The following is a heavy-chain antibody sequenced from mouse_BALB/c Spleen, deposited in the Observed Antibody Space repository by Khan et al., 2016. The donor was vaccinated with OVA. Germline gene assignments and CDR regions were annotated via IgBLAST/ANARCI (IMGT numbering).Heavy chain of an antibody. Sequence: DLVKPGASVKLSCKASGYTFTSYWINWIKQRPGQGLEWIGRIAPGSGSAYYTEMFKGKATLTVDTSSSTAYIQLSSLSSDDSAVYFCAGETYYGSTSYAMDYWGQGASVTVSS. CDR1: GYTFTSYW. CDR3: AGETYYGSTSYAMDY. J-gene: IGHJ4*01. CDR2: IAPGSGSA. V-gene: IGHV1S41*01. D-gene: IGHD1-1*01.